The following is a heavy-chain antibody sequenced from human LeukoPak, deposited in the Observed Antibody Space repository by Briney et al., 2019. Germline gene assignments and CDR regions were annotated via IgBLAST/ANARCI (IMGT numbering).Heavy chain of an antibody. Sequence: PGGSLRLSCAASGFTFSSYWMHWVRQAPGKGLVWVSRINSDGSSTSYADSVKGRFTISRDNAKNTLYLQMNSLRAGDTAVYYCARGPRYSGSYYNYWGQGTLVTVSS. CDR1: GFTFSSYW. J-gene: IGHJ4*02. V-gene: IGHV3-74*01. CDR2: INSDGSST. CDR3: ARGPRYSGSYYNY. D-gene: IGHD1-26*01.